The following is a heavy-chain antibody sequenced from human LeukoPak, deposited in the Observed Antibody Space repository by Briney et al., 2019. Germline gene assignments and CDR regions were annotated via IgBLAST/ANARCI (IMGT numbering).Heavy chain of an antibody. CDR1: GGSISSSSYY. D-gene: IGHD3-3*01. V-gene: IGHV4-61*02. J-gene: IGHJ4*02. CDR2: IYTSGST. CDR3: ARHPGDFWSGWENYFDY. Sequence: KPSETLSLACTVSGGSISSSSYYWGWIRQPAGKGLEWIGRIYTSGSTNYNPSLKSRVTISVDTSKNQFSLKLSSVTAADTAVYYCARHPGDFWSGWENYFDYWGQGTLVTVSS.